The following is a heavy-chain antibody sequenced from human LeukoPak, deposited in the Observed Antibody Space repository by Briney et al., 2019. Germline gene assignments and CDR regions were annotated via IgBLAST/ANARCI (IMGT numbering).Heavy chain of an antibody. J-gene: IGHJ4*02. D-gene: IGHD4-17*01. V-gene: IGHV3-23*01. CDR1: GFTLSNYG. Sequence: GGTLRLSCAASGFTLSNYGMSWVRQAPGKGLEWVSSITNSGASTYYADSVKGRFTISRDNSKNTLYLQMNSLRAEDTAVYYCAKDSRGDYPFDYWGQGTLVTVSS. CDR2: ITNSGAST. CDR3: AKDSRGDYPFDY.